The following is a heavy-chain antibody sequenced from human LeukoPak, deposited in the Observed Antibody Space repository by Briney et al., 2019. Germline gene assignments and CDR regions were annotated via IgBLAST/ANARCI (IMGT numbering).Heavy chain of an antibody. Sequence: SETLSLACTVSGGSISSHYWSWIRQPAGKGLEWIGRIYTSGSTNYNPSLKSRVTMSVDTSKNQFSLKLSSVTAADTAVYYCARAPYYYDSSGYYYFDYWGQGTLVTVSS. CDR1: GGSISSHY. D-gene: IGHD3-22*01. J-gene: IGHJ4*02. CDR2: IYTSGST. V-gene: IGHV4-4*07. CDR3: ARAPYYYDSSGYYYFDY.